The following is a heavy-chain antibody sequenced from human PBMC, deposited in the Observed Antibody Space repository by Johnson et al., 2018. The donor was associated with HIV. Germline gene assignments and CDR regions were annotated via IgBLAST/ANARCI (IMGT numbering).Heavy chain of an antibody. CDR3: AKDWGGYAQHFFDI. Sequence: QVQLVESGGGLVKPGGSLRLSCAASGFTFSTYGMHWVRQAPGKGLEWVSFIRYDGGNKYYADSVKGRFTISRDNSKHTLSLQMNTLRAEDTAVYYCAKDWGGYAQHFFDIWGQGTMITVSS. D-gene: IGHD2-2*01. J-gene: IGHJ3*02. V-gene: IGHV3-30*02. CDR2: IRYDGGNK. CDR1: GFTFSTYG.